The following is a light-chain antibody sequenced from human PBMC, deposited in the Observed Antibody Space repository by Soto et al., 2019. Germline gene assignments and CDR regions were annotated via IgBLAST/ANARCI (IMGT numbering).Light chain of an antibody. CDR3: QQYHNWPPVT. V-gene: IGKV3-15*01. CDR2: GAS. J-gene: IGKJ4*01. CDR1: QSVSNN. Sequence: EIVLTQSPGTLSLSPGERATLSCRASQSVSNNYLAWYQQKPGQAPRLLIYGASTRATGIPARFSGSGSGTEFTLTISSLQSEDFAIFYCQQYHNWPPVTFGGGTKVDIK.